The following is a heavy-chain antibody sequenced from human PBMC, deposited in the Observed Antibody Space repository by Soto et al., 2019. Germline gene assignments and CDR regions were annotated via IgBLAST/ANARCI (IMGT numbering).Heavy chain of an antibody. V-gene: IGHV4-39*01. J-gene: IGHJ5*02. D-gene: IGHD2-15*01. Sequence: SETLSLTCTVSGGSISSSSYYWGWIRQPPGKGLEWIGSIYYSGSTYYNPSLKSRVTISVDTSKNQSSLKLSSVTAADTAVYYCARILGYCSGGSCYSTPLNWFDPWGQGTLVTVSS. CDR2: IYYSGST. CDR1: GGSISSSSYY. CDR3: ARILGYCSGGSCYSTPLNWFDP.